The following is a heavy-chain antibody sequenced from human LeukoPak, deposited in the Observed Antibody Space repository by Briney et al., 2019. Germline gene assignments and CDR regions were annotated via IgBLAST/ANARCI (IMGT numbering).Heavy chain of an antibody. Sequence: GESLTLSCAASGFTFSSNEMNWVRQAPGKGLEWVSYIASGGGANRFYSESVKGRFTISRDNAKNSLYLHMNSLRAEDTGVYYCARIGTTTRGPAGLDVWGQGTTVTVSS. CDR3: ARIGTTTRGPAGLDV. V-gene: IGHV3-48*03. CDR2: IASGGGANR. D-gene: IGHD2/OR15-2a*01. J-gene: IGHJ6*02. CDR1: GFTFSSNE.